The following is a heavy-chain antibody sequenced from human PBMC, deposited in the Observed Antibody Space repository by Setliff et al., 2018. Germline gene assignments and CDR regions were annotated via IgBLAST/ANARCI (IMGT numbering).Heavy chain of an antibody. CDR1: GGTFSDYY. CDR3: ARGRNIAARLLDS. D-gene: IGHD6-6*01. CDR2: INHRGST. V-gene: IGHV4-34*01. J-gene: IGHJ4*02. Sequence: PSETLSLTCAAYGGTFSDYYWTWIRQPPGNGLERIGEINHRGSTNYNPSLKSRATISIDTSKDQFSLKLISMSAADTAVYYCARGRNIAARLLDSWGQGTLVTVSS.